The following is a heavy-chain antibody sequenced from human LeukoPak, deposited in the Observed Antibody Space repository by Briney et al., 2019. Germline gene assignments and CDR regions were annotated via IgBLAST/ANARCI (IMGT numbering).Heavy chain of an antibody. D-gene: IGHD6-19*01. Sequence: GGSLRLSCAASGFTFSSYAMHWVRQAPGKGLEYVSAISSNGGSTYYANSVKGRFTISRDNSKNTLYLQMGSLRAEDMAVYYCARVRSDWYSDYWGQGTLVTVSS. CDR2: ISSNGGST. CDR3: ARVRSDWYSDY. CDR1: GFTFSSYA. J-gene: IGHJ4*02. V-gene: IGHV3-64*01.